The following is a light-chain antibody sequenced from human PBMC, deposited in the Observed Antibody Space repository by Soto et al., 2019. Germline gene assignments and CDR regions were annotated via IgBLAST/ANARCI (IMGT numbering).Light chain of an antibody. Sequence: QLVLTQPPSASGTPGQRVTISCSGSSSNIGRNPVNWYQHLPGTAPKLLIYGNSNRPSGVPDRFSGSKSGTSASLAITGLQAEDEADYYCQSYDSSLSGFYVFGTGTKLTVL. CDR1: SSNIGRNP. CDR2: GNS. V-gene: IGLV1-40*01. J-gene: IGLJ1*01. CDR3: QSYDSSLSGFYV.